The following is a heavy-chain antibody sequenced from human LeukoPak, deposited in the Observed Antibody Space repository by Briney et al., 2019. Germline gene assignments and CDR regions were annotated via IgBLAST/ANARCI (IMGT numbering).Heavy chain of an antibody. Sequence: GGSLRLSCAASEFTFSNYAMNWVRQAPGKGLGWVSGISGGGGSTYYADSVKGRFTISRDNSKNTLYLQMDSLRAEDMALYYCAKGSGINHYHWIDPWGQGTLVTVSS. CDR3: AKGSGINHYHWIDP. D-gene: IGHD1-14*01. J-gene: IGHJ5*02. CDR2: ISGGGGST. CDR1: EFTFSNYA. V-gene: IGHV3-23*01.